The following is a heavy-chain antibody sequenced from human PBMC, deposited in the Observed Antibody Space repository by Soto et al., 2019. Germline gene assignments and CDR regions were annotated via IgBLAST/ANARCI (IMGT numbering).Heavy chain of an antibody. D-gene: IGHD3-22*01. V-gene: IGHV3-21*01. J-gene: IGHJ5*02. CDR1: GFTFSSYS. CDR2: ISSSSSYI. Sequence: EVQLVESGGGLVKPGGSLRLSCAASGFTFSSYSMNWVRQAPGKGLEWVSSISSSSSYIYYADSVKGRFTISRDNAKNSLYLQMNSLRAEDTAVYYCARVKCSGYSGNWFDPWGQGTLVTVSS. CDR3: ARVKCSGYSGNWFDP.